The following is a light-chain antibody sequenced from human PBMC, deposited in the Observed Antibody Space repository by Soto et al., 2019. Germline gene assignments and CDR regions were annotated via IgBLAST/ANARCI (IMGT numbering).Light chain of an antibody. V-gene: IGKV1-5*01. CDR2: DAS. Sequence: DMQMTQSPSTLSAFVGDRVTITCRASQSISTWLAWYQQKPGKAPDLLIYDASSLQTGVPSRFSGSGAGTEFTLTITSLQPDDFATYYCQQYDTYPLSFGGGTEVEIK. CDR3: QQYDTYPLS. CDR1: QSISTW. J-gene: IGKJ4*01.